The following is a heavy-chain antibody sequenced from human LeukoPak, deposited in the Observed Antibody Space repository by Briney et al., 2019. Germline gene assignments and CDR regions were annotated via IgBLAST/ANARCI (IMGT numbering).Heavy chain of an antibody. CDR3: ARVVTYYDFWSGYRDY. CDR2: ISSSSSYI. D-gene: IGHD3-3*01. Sequence: GGSLRLSCAASGFTFSSYSMNWVRQAPGKGLEWVSSISSSSSYIYYADSVKGRFTISRDNSKNTLYLQMNSLRAEDTAVYYCARVVTYYDFWSGYRDYWGQGTLVTVSS. J-gene: IGHJ4*02. CDR1: GFTFSSYS. V-gene: IGHV3-21*01.